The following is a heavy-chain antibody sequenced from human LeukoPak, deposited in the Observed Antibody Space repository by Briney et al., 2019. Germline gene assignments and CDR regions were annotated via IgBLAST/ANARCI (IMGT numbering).Heavy chain of an antibody. CDR2: ISGSGGST. CDR3: AKVLEDGDYQDIWPYDY. CDR1: GFTFSSYA. V-gene: IGHV3-23*01. Sequence: PGGSLRLSCAASGFTFSSYAMSWVRQAPGKGLEWVSAISGSGGSTYYADSVKGRFTISRDNSKNTLYLQMNSLRAEDTAVYYCAKVLEDGDYQDIWPYDYWGQGTLVTVSS. J-gene: IGHJ4*02. D-gene: IGHD4-17*01.